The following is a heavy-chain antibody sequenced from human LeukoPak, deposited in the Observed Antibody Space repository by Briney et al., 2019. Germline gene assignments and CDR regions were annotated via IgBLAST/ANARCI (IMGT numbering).Heavy chain of an antibody. CDR2: INHSGST. J-gene: IGHJ4*02. CDR3: ARVVAVAGRRTFDY. CDR1: GGSFSGYY. D-gene: IGHD6-19*01. V-gene: IGHV4-34*01. Sequence: SETLSLTCAVYGGSFSGYYWSWIRQPPGKGLEWIGEINHSGSTNYNPSLKSRVTISVDTSKNQFSLKLSSVTAADTAVYYCARVVAVAGRRTFDYWGQGTLVTVSS.